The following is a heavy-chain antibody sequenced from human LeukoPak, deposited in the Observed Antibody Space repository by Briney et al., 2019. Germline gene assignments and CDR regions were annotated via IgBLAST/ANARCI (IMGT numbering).Heavy chain of an antibody. J-gene: IGHJ6*02. V-gene: IGHV1-18*04. D-gene: IGHD1-26*01. CDR2: ISAYNGNT. CDR3: ARAGVVGAPAWVDV. Sequence: GASVKVSCKASGYTFTSYYMHWVRQAPGQGLEWLGWISAYNGNTNYAQNLQGRVTMTTDTSTSTAYMELRSLRSDDTAVYYCARAGVVGAPAWVDVWGQGTTVTVSS. CDR1: GYTFTSYY.